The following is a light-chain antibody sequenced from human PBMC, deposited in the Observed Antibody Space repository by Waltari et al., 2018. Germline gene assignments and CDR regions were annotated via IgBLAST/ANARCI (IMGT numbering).Light chain of an antibody. J-gene: IGKJ1*01. CDR2: TGS. CDR1: LSISSY. Sequence: DTRLTQSPSSLSASIGDRITITCRASLSISSYLNWYQHKPGRAPTLLLHTGSTLQGGVPARFSASKSGTVFTLTISSLQSEDVATYYCQQSYSLPQTFGQGTKVEIK. V-gene: IGKV1-39*01. CDR3: QQSYSLPQT.